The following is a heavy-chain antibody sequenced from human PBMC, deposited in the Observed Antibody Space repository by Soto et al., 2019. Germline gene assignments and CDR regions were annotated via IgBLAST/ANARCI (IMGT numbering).Heavy chain of an antibody. CDR3: AREGGWLVLHYYYGMDV. J-gene: IGHJ6*02. CDR1: GFTFSSYS. D-gene: IGHD6-19*01. V-gene: IGHV3-48*01. CDR2: ISSSSSTI. Sequence: EVQLVESGGGLVQPGGSLRLSCAASGFTFSSYSMNWVRQAPGKGLEWVSYISSSSSTIYYADSVKGRFTISRDNAKNSLYLQMNSLRAEDTAVYYCAREGGWLVLHYYYGMDVWGQGTTVTVSS.